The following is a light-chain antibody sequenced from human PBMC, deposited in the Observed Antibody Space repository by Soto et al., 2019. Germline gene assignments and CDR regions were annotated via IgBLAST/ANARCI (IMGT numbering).Light chain of an antibody. Sequence: IQMTQSPSTVSASVGDRVAITCRASQSIGIWLAWYQQKPWKTPRFLIYTASTLLGGFPSRFSGSGSGSEFTLTISSLQPEDFATYYCQQYRDYSWTFGQGTKVAIK. V-gene: IGKV1-5*03. CDR1: QSIGIW. J-gene: IGKJ1*01. CDR3: QQYRDYSWT. CDR2: TAS.